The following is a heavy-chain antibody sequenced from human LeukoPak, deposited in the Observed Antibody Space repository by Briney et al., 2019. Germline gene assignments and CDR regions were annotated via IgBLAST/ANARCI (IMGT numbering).Heavy chain of an antibody. J-gene: IGHJ4*02. V-gene: IGHV3-23*01. CDR3: AKASTRDTGYYFDS. Sequence: GGSLRLSCAASGFTFSNYAMGWVRQAPGKGLEWVSSIRGTVDNTHYADAVKGRFTISRDISENTLYLQMNSLRAEDTARYYCAKASTRDTGYYFDSWGQGTLVTVSS. CDR2: IRGTVDNT. D-gene: IGHD3-9*01. CDR1: GFTFSNYA.